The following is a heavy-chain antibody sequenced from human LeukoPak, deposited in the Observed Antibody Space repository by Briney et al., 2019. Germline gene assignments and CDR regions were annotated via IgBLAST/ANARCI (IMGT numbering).Heavy chain of an antibody. CDR1: GFTFSDAW. Sequence: GGSLRLSCVGSGFTFSDAWISWVRQAPGKGLEWVGRIKSKIDGGTIDYAAPVKGRFTISRDDSRNTLYLQMNSLKTEDTAVSYCPTGRQAGCWGHGTLVTVSS. V-gene: IGHV3-15*01. CDR3: PTGRQAGC. CDR2: IKSKIDGGTI. J-gene: IGHJ4*01.